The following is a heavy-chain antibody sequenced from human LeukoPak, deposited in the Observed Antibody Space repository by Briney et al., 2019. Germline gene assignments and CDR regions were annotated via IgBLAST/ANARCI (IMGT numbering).Heavy chain of an antibody. CDR1: GYTFTSYG. D-gene: IGHD2-21*02. CDR3: ARVPGSLSYCGGDCYIYYFDY. Sequence: ASVKVSCKASGYTFTSYGISWVRQAPGQGLEWMGWISAYNGNTNYAQKLQGRVTMTTDTSTSTAYMELRSLRSDDTAVYYCARVPGSLSYCGGDCYIYYFDYWGQGTLVTVSS. CDR2: ISAYNGNT. V-gene: IGHV1-18*01. J-gene: IGHJ4*02.